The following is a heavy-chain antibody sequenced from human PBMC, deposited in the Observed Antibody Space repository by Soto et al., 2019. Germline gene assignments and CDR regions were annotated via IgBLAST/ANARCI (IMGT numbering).Heavy chain of an antibody. CDR3: ARVHCSAGTCLDGLDF. D-gene: IGHD2-15*01. V-gene: IGHV6-1*01. J-gene: IGHJ6*02. CDR1: LNIVSSNGAC. Sequence: PSQTLSLTCVISLNIVSSNGACWNWIRQSPSRGPQWLGRIYYRSKWFHDYAASVDSRMAINQDTSRNQFSLQLNYVTPEDTAVYYCARVHCSAGTCLDGLDFWGQGTTVTVSS. CDR2: IYYRSKWFH.